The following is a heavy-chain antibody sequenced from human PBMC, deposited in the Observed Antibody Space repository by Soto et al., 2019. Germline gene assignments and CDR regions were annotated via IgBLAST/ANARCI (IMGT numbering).Heavy chain of an antibody. J-gene: IGHJ4*02. Sequence: GGSLRLSCAASGFTFSSYGMHWVRQAPGKGLEWVAVIWYDGSNKYYADSVKGRFTISRDNSKNTLYLQMNSLRAEDTAVYYCARMPYGDLLLDYWGQGTLVTVSS. CDR2: IWYDGSNK. V-gene: IGHV3-33*01. CDR1: GFTFSSYG. D-gene: IGHD4-17*01. CDR3: ARMPYGDLLLDY.